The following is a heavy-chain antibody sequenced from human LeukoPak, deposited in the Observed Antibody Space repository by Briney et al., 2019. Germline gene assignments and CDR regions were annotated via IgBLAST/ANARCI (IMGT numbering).Heavy chain of an antibody. CDR2: IYSGGST. Sequence: ETLSLTCAVYGGSFSDYYWSWVRQAPGKGLEWVSVIYSGGSTYYADSVKGRFTISRDNSKNTLYLQMNSLRAEDTAVYYCARANYSSSEYYFDYWGQGTLVTVSS. D-gene: IGHD6-6*01. CDR3: ARANYSSSEYYFDY. V-gene: IGHV3-66*01. J-gene: IGHJ4*02. CDR1: GGSFSDYY.